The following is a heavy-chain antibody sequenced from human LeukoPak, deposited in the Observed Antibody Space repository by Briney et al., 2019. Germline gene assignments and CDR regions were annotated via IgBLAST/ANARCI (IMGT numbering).Heavy chain of an antibody. CDR1: GFTFSSYS. Sequence: GGSLRLSCAASGFTFSSYSMNWVRQAPGKGLEWVSSISSSSYIYYADSVKGRFTISRDNAKNSLYLQMNSLRAEDTAVYYCARQSYGESYYFDYWGQGTLVTVSS. V-gene: IGHV3-21*01. J-gene: IGHJ4*02. D-gene: IGHD4-17*01. CDR2: ISSSSYI. CDR3: ARQSYGESYYFDY.